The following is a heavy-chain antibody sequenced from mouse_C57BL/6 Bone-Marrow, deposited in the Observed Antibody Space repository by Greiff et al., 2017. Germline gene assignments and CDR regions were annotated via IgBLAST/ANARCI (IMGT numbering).Heavy chain of an antibody. D-gene: IGHD1-1*01. Sequence: EVKLMESGAELVRPGSSVKMSCKPSEYTLTGYGINGGRRRPGQGLEWIGYIYIGNGYTEYNEKFKGKATLTSDTSSSTAYMQLSSLTSEDSAIYFCAREGGSSYLYYFDYWGQGTTLTVSS. CDR3: AREGGSSYLYYFDY. V-gene: IGHV1-58*01. CDR1: EYTLTGYG. J-gene: IGHJ2*01. CDR2: IYIGNGYT.